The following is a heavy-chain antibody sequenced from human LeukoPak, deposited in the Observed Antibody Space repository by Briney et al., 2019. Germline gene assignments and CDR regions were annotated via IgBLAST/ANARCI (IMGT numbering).Heavy chain of an antibody. CDR3: AKDANYLDSSGYLIPFDY. CDR2: ISGNGQQT. Sequence: GGSLRLSCTASGFTFSRSAMTWVRQLPGGGLEWVSSISGNGQQTYYGDSVKGRFSVSRDNSQNTLYLQMDSLRADDSALYYCAKDANYLDSSGYLIPFDYWGQGTLVTVSS. V-gene: IGHV3-23*01. D-gene: IGHD3-22*01. J-gene: IGHJ4*02. CDR1: GFTFSRSA.